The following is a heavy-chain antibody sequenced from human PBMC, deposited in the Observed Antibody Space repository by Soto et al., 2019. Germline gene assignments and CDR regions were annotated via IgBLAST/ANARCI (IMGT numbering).Heavy chain of an antibody. D-gene: IGHD3-10*01. CDR3: ARDSSMVRGGPGKNWFDP. V-gene: IGHV3-21*01. Sequence: PGGSLRLSCAASGFTFSSYSMNWVRQAPGKGLEWVSSISSSSSYIYYADSVKGRFTISRDNAKNSLYLQMNSLRAEDTAVYYCARDSSMVRGGPGKNWFDPWGQGTLVTVSS. CDR1: GFTFSSYS. J-gene: IGHJ5*02. CDR2: ISSSSSYI.